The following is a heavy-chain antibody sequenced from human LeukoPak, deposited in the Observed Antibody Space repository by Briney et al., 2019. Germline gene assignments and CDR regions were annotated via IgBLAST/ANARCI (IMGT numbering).Heavy chain of an antibody. Sequence: ASVKVSCKASGYTFTSYYMHWVRQAPGQGLEWMGIINPSGGSTSYAQKFQGRVTMTRDTSTSTVYMELSSLRSEDTAVYYCARDLGSIAVAGPAYYYGMDVWGQGTTVTASS. V-gene: IGHV1-46*01. CDR2: INPSGGST. CDR1: GYTFTSYY. CDR3: ARDLGSIAVAGPAYYYGMDV. J-gene: IGHJ6*02. D-gene: IGHD6-19*01.